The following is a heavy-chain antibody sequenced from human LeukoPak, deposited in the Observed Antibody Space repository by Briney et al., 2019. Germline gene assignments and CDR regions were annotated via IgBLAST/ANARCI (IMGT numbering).Heavy chain of an antibody. CDR1: GFTVSSNY. V-gene: IGHV3-53*01. Sequence: PGGSLRLSCAASGFTVSSNYMSWVRQAPGKGLEWVSVIYSGGSTYYADSVKGRFTISRDNSKNTLYLRMNSLRAEDTAVYYCATVVPRGYFDYWGQGTLVTVSS. D-gene: IGHD4-23*01. CDR3: ATVVPRGYFDY. CDR2: IYSGGST. J-gene: IGHJ4*02.